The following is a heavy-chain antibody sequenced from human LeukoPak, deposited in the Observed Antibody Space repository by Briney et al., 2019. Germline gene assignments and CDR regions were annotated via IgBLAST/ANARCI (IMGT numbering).Heavy chain of an antibody. CDR2: INYSGST. CDR1: GGSITNSY. Sequence: SETLSLTCTVSGGSITNSYWNWIRQSPGKGLEWIGYINYSGSTNYNPSLKSRFTISVDTAKNQFSLKLSSVTAADTAVYLCARDPLSTNDFDIWGQGTMVTVSS. J-gene: IGHJ3*02. V-gene: IGHV4-59*01. CDR3: ARDPLSTNDFDI. D-gene: IGHD1-1*01.